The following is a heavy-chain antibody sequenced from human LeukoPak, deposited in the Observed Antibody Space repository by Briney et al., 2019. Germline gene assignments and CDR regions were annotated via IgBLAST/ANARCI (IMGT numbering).Heavy chain of an antibody. Sequence: TGGSLRLSCSASGFTFSSYAMHWVRQAPGKGLEYVSAISSNGGSTYYADSVKGRFTISRDNSKNTLYLQMSSLRAEDTAVYYCVKVTHCSGGSCYPQPFDYWGQGTLVTVSS. D-gene: IGHD2-15*01. V-gene: IGHV3-64D*06. CDR2: ISSNGGST. J-gene: IGHJ4*02. CDR1: GFTFSSYA. CDR3: VKVTHCSGGSCYPQPFDY.